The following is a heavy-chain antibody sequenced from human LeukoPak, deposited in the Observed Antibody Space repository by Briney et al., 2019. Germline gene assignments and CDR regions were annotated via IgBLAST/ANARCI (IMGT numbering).Heavy chain of an antibody. CDR1: GASISDTHW. J-gene: IGHJ6*02. CDR3: ASLCSSTSCYYYYYGMDV. CDR2: IYKSGSP. V-gene: IGHV4-4*02. Sequence: SETLSLTCAVSGASISDTHWWSWVRQPPGKGLEWIGEIYKSGSPNYNPSLRSRVAISEDTSKNQFSLKLSSVTAADTAVYYCASLCSSTSCYYYYYGMDVWGQGTTVTVSS. D-gene: IGHD2-2*01.